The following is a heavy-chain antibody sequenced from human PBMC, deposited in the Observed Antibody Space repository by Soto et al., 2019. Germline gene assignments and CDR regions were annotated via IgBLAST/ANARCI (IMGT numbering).Heavy chain of an antibody. V-gene: IGHV5-51*01. CDR3: ARGQNVGRTVDTIDI. D-gene: IGHD1-26*01. CDR2: IYPGDSDT. J-gene: IGHJ3*02. Sequence: EVQLVQSGAEVKKPGESLKISCKGSGYSFSTYYIGWVRQMPGKGLEYMGIIYPGDSDTRYSPSFQGHVLISVDKAISTAYLHWGSLESSDTAVYYCARGQNVGRTVDTIDIWGQGTVVTVPS. CDR1: GYSFSTYY.